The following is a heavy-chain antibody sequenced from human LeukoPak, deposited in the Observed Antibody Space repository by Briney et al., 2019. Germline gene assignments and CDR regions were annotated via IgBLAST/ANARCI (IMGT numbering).Heavy chain of an antibody. CDR2: INHSGST. J-gene: IGHJ4*02. D-gene: IGHD3-9*01. CDR3: ARRGYDILTGYYWDY. V-gene: IGHV4-34*01. CDR1: GGSFSGYY. Sequence: SGTLSLTCAVYGGSFSGYYWSWIRQPPGKGLEWIGEINHSGSTNYNPSLKSRVTISVDTSKNQFSLKLSSVTAADTAVYYCARRGYDILTGYYWDYWGQGTLVTVSS.